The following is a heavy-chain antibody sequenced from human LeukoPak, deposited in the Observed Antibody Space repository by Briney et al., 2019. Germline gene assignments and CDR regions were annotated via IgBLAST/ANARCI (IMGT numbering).Heavy chain of an antibody. CDR3: ASGVTYYDCWSGYRNWFDP. V-gene: IGHV1-2*02. J-gene: IGHJ5*02. Sequence: ASVKVSCKASGYTFTGYYMHWVRQAPGQGLEWMGWINPNSGGTNYAQKFQGRVTMTRDTSISTAYMELSRLRSDDTAVYYCASGVTYYDCWSGYRNWFDPWGQGTLVTVSS. CDR1: GYTFTGYY. D-gene: IGHD3-3*01. CDR2: INPNSGGT.